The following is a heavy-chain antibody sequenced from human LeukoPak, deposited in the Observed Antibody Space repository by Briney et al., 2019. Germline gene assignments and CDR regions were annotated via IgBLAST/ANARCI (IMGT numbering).Heavy chain of an antibody. J-gene: IGHJ4*02. V-gene: IGHV3-7*04. D-gene: IGHD3-16*02. CDR1: GFTFSSYW. CDR3: ARGRELRLGELSLDY. CDR2: IKQDGSEK. Sequence: GGSLRLSCAASGFTFSSYWMSWVRQAPGKGLEWVANIKQDGSEKYYVDSVKGRFTISRDNAKNSLYLQMNSLRAEDTAVYYCARGRELRLGELSLDYWGQGTLVTVSS.